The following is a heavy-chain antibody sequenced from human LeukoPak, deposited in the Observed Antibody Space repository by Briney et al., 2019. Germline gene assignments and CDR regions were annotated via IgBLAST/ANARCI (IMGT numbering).Heavy chain of an antibody. CDR2: ISVYNGNT. V-gene: IGHV1-18*04. CDR3: ARDEDIVVGTGAINYFDY. CDR1: GYTFTSFG. J-gene: IGHJ4*01. D-gene: IGHD2-2*02. Sequence: ASVKVSCKASGYTFTSFGISWVRQAPGQGLEWMGWISVYNGNTKYPQNLHDRVTITADTSTRTAYMERRSLISDDTAVYYWARDEDIVVGTGAINYFDYCGEGTLVTVSS.